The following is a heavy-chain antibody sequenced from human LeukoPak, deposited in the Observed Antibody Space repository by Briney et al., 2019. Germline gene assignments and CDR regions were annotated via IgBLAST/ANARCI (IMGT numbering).Heavy chain of an antibody. D-gene: IGHD3-10*01. J-gene: IGHJ4*02. CDR2: IYTGGNT. CDR1: GYSISSGYY. CDR3: AREAGGGWDYFDY. Sequence: PSETLSLTCTVSGYSISSGYYWGWIRQPPGKGLDWIGRIYTGGNTNYNPSLKSRVTMSVDTSKNQFSLKLSSVTAADTAVYYCAREAGGGWDYFDYWGQGTLVTVSS. V-gene: IGHV4-38-2*02.